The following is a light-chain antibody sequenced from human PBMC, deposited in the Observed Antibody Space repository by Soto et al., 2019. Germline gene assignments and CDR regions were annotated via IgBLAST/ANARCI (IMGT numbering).Light chain of an antibody. J-gene: IGLJ1*01. CDR2: DDN. V-gene: IGLV1-51*01. CDR3: GSWDSSLSAYV. CDR1: SSNIGGYS. Sequence: QSVLTQPPSVSAAPGQKVTISCSGSSSNIGGYSVSWYQQLPGTAPKLLIYDDNKRPSGIPDRFSGSKSGTSATLGITGFQTGDEADYYCGSWDSSLSAYVFGTGTKVTV.